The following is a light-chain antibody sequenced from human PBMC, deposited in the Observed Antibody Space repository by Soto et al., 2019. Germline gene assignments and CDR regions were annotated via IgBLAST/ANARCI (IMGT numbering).Light chain of an antibody. CDR3: QQYAASRT. Sequence: PGERATLSCRASQSISSTYLACYQRKPGQAPSLVIDGASSRATGIPDRFNGRGSGTDFTLTISRLEPEDFAVYYCQQYAASRTFGQGTKVDIK. CDR2: GAS. V-gene: IGKV3-20*01. J-gene: IGKJ1*01. CDR1: QSISSTY.